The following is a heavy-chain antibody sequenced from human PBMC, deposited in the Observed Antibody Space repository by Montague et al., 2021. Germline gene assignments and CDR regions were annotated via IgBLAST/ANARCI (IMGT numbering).Heavy chain of an antibody. Sequence: FLRLSCAASGFTFSNYALHWVRQSPGKGLEWVALISPDGSNEDYAGSVKGRFSISRDNSNNTLYLLMNSLRPEDTAIYYCARVGETSGWYWDRFDPWGQGTLVTVSS. J-gene: IGHJ5*02. D-gene: IGHD6-19*01. V-gene: IGHV3-30*03. CDR2: ISPDGSNE. CDR3: ARVGETSGWYWDRFDP. CDR1: GFTFSNYA.